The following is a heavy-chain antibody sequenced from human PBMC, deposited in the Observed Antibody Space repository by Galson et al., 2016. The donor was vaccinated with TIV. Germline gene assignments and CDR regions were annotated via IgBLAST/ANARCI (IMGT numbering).Heavy chain of an antibody. CDR3: AGCPTMTASYYYNFAMDV. D-gene: IGHD2-2*01. CDR1: GGSINSGAHY. V-gene: IGHV4-31*03. J-gene: IGHJ6*02. Sequence: TLSLTCTVAGGSINSGAHYWGWVRQHPGKGLEWIGYIDYRGRTYYNPSLASRISVSVDTSKNQFSLRLRSVTAADTAVYFCAGCPTMTASYYYNFAMDVWGQGTTVTVSS. CDR2: IDYRGRT.